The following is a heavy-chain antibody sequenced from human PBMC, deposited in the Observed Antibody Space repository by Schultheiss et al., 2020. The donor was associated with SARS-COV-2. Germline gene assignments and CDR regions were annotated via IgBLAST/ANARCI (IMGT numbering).Heavy chain of an antibody. J-gene: IGHJ5*02. Sequence: SETLSLTCAVYGGSFSGYYWSWIRQPPGKGLEWIGYIYYSGSTNYNPSLKSRVTISVDTSKNQFSLKLSSVTAADTAVYYCARDRGGAAAGPGFDPWGQGTLVTVSS. CDR2: IYYSGST. CDR3: ARDRGGAAAGPGFDP. CDR1: GGSFSGYY. V-gene: IGHV4-59*01. D-gene: IGHD6-13*01.